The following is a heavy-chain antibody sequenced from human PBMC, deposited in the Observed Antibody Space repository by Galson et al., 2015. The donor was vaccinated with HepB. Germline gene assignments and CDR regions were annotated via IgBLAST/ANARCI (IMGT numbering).Heavy chain of an antibody. J-gene: IGHJ5*02. CDR2: ISYDGSNK. D-gene: IGHD4-17*01. Sequence: SLRLSCAASGFTFSSYGMHWVRQAPGKGLEWVAVISYDGSNKYYADSVKGRFTISRDNSKNTLYLQMNSLRAEDTAVYYCAKDLVVYGDSLTWFDPWGQGTLVTVSS. CDR1: GFTFSSYG. V-gene: IGHV3-30*18. CDR3: AKDLVVYGDSLTWFDP.